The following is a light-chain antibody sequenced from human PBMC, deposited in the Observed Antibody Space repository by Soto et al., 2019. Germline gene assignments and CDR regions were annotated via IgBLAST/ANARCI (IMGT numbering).Light chain of an antibody. J-gene: IGKJ4*01. V-gene: IGKV1-39*01. CDR2: VAS. Sequence: DLQMTQSPSSLSASVGDRVTITCRASQSVGTYLSWYQQKEGKAPKLLINVASTLQSGVPSRFSGSGSGTDFTLAISSLQPEDFAPYYCQQSSSTPQTFGGGTRVEIK. CDR3: QQSSSTPQT. CDR1: QSVGTY.